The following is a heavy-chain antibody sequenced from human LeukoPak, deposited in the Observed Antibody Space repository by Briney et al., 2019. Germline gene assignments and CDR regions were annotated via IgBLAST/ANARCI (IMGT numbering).Heavy chain of an antibody. Sequence: GGSLRLSCAASGFAFSDYTMNWVRQAPGKGLEWVSSIRSTSSYIYYADSVKGRFIVSRDNAKNSLYLQMNSLRAEDTAVYYCARNRYDSRGYYCISDYWGQGTLVTVSS. J-gene: IGHJ4*02. D-gene: IGHD3-22*01. V-gene: IGHV3-21*01. CDR1: GFAFSDYT. CDR3: ARNRYDSRGYYCISDY. CDR2: IRSTSSYI.